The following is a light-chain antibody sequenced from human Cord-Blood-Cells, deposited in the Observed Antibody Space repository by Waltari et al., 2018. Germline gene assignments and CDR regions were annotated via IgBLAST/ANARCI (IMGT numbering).Light chain of an antibody. CDR1: NIGSKS. Sequence: SYVLTQPPSVSVAPGKTARITCGGNNIGSKSVHWYQQKPGQAPVLVIYYDSDRLSGIPERFSGSNSGNTATLTISRVEAGDEADYYCQVWDSSSDHPVFGGGTKLTVL. V-gene: IGLV3-21*04. J-gene: IGLJ2*01. CDR3: QVWDSSSDHPV. CDR2: YDS.